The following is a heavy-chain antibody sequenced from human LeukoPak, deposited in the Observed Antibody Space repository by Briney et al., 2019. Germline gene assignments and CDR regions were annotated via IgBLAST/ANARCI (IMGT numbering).Heavy chain of an antibody. Sequence: GGSLRLSCAASGFTFSNAWMSWLRQAPGKGLEWVGRIKSKTDGGTTDYAAPVKGRFTISRDDSKNTLYLQMNSLKTEGTAVYYCTTVGPVGNRRTVNKYCSSTSCFSSYYYYGMDVWGKGTTVTVSS. D-gene: IGHD2-2*01. CDR3: TTVGPVGNRRTVNKYCSSTSCFSSYYYYGMDV. CDR2: IKSKTDGGTT. V-gene: IGHV3-15*01. J-gene: IGHJ6*04. CDR1: GFTFSNAW.